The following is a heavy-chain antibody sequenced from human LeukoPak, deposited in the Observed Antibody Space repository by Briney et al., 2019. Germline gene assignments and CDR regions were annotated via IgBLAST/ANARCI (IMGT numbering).Heavy chain of an antibody. J-gene: IGHJ4*02. CDR1: AFTFTSYW. Sequence: GGSLRLSCAASAFTFTSYWMTWVRQAPGKGLEWVANIKQDGSEKYYVDSVKGRFTISRDNAKNSLYLQMNSLRVEDTAVYYCARVRLGALDFWGQGTLVTVSS. CDR3: ARVRLGALDF. V-gene: IGHV3-7*05. D-gene: IGHD6-19*01. CDR2: IKQDGSEK.